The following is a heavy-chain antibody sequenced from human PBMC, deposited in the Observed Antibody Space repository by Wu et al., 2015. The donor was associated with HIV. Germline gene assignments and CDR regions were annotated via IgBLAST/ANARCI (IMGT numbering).Heavy chain of an antibody. CDR1: GGTFINNA. J-gene: IGHJ6*04. Sequence: QVQLVQSGAEVKKPGSSVKVSCKASGGTFINNAVNWVRQAPGEGLEWMGRITPLSGRPNYAQRFQGRLTIAADESTTTVYMELSSLKSDDTAVYYCAKTIESIEMEIHIYDHYGMDVWGQRDHTQPSPQ. CDR3: AKTIESIEMEIHIYDHYGMDV. V-gene: IGHV1-69*13. D-gene: IGHD1-7*01. CDR2: ITPLSGRP.